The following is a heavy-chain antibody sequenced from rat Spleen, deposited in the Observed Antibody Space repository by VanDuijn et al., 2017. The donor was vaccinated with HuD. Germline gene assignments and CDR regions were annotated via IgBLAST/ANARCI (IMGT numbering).Heavy chain of an antibody. Sequence: QVQLKESGPGLVQPSQTLSLTCTVSGFSLTSYHVSWVRQPPGKSLVWMGTIWAGGNTNYNSALKSRLSISRDTSKSQVYLKMNSLQTEDTATYYCARDGDWGQGVMVTVSS. V-gene: IGHV2-43*01. CDR3: ARDGD. J-gene: IGHJ2*01. D-gene: IGHD4-3*01. CDR2: IWAGGNT. CDR1: GFSLTSYH.